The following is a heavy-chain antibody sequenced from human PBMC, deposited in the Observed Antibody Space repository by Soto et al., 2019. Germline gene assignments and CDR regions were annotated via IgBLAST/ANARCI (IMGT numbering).Heavy chain of an antibody. CDR2: ILNDGSNK. CDR3: GKDTLDCSGGDCPLYYYYGMDV. D-gene: IGHD2-15*01. Sequence: QVQLVESGGGVVQPGTSLRLSCAASGFTFRSYGMHWVRQAPGKGLEWLAVILNDGSNKYLADSVKGRLALSRDNSRNTLYLQINSLRVEDTAVYYCGKDTLDCSGGDCPLYYYYGMDVWGQGTTVTVSS. V-gene: IGHV3-30*18. J-gene: IGHJ6*02. CDR1: GFTFRSYG.